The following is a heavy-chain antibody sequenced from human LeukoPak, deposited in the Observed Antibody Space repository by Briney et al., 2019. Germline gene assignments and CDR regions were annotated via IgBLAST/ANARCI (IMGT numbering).Heavy chain of an antibody. D-gene: IGHD3-22*01. V-gene: IGHV3-7*01. CDR3: ARDKENYYDNSGYQASSKYYFDY. CDR2: IDQDGSGE. CDR1: GFTFSRYW. J-gene: IGHJ4*02. Sequence: GGSLRLSCAASGFTFSRYWMTWVRQGQGKGLEWVATIDQDGSGEYYVDSVKGRFTISRDNARNSLYLQMNSLRAEDTAVYYCARDKENYYDNSGYQASSKYYFDYWGQGTLVTVSS.